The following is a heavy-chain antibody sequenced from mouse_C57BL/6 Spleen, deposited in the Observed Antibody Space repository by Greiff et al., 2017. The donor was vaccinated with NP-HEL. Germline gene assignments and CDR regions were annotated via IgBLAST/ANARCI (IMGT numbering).Heavy chain of an antibody. J-gene: IGHJ2*01. CDR3: ARWDYYGSSLFDY. D-gene: IGHD1-1*01. Sequence: QVQLQQPGAELVKPGASVKMSCKASGYTFTSYWITWVKQRPGQGLEWIGDIYPGSGSTNYNEKFKSKATLTVGTSSSTAYMQLSSLTSEDSAVYYCARWDYYGSSLFDYWGQGTTLTVSS. V-gene: IGHV1-55*01. CDR1: GYTFTSYW. CDR2: IYPGSGST.